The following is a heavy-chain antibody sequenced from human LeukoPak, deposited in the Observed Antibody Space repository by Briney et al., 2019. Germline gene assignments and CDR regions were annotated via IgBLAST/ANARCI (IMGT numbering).Heavy chain of an antibody. CDR2: ISSSSSTI. V-gene: IGHV3-48*04. CDR1: GFTFSSYS. J-gene: IGHJ4*02. Sequence: GGSLRLSCAASGFTFSSYSMNWVRQAPGRGLEWVSYISSSSSTIYYADSVKGRFTISRDNAKNSLYLQMNSLRAEDTAVYYCAGDVAARLFDYWGQGTLVTVSS. D-gene: IGHD6-6*01. CDR3: AGDVAARLFDY.